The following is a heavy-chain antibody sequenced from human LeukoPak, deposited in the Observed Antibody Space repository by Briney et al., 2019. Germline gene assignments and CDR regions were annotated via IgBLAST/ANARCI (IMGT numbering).Heavy chain of an antibody. Sequence: SSETLSLTCTVSGGSISSNNYNCVWIRQPPGKGLEWIGSIFYSGTTYYNPSLKSRVTISIDTSKNQFSLKLSSVTAADTAVYFCARHLYSESYYFWGQGTLVTVSS. CDR2: IFYSGTT. J-gene: IGHJ4*02. D-gene: IGHD1-26*01. CDR3: ARHLYSESYYF. CDR1: GGSISSNNYN. V-gene: IGHV4-39*01.